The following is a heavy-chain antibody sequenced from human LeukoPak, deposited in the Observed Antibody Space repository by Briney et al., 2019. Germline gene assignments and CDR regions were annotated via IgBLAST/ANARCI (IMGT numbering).Heavy chain of an antibody. D-gene: IGHD3-10*01. Sequence: GGSLRLSCAASGFTFSRYWMSWVRQAPGRGLEWVANINHDGSQKYYVDSVKGRITISRDNAKNSLYLQMTSLRAEDTAVYYCARDGMGGIKAFDIWGQGTMVTVSS. V-gene: IGHV3-7*05. CDR2: INHDGSQK. J-gene: IGHJ3*02. CDR1: GFTFSRYW. CDR3: ARDGMGGIKAFDI.